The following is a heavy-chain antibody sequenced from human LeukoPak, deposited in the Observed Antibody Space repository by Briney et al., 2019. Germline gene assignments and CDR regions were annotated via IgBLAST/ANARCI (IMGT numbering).Heavy chain of an antibody. CDR3: ARHLGDCSSTNCYLDY. J-gene: IGHJ4*02. D-gene: IGHD2-2*01. V-gene: IGHV5-51*01. CDR2: IYPSDSDT. CDR1: GSSFTSYW. Sequence: LQISSHGSGSSFTSYWIGWVRPLPGKGLEWMGIIYPSDSDTRNSPSFQGQVTISADKSISTTYLQWSSLKASDTAMYYCARHLGDCSSTNCYLDYWGQGTLVTVSS.